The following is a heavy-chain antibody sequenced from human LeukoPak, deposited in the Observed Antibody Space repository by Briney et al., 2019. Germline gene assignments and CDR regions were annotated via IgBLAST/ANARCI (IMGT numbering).Heavy chain of an antibody. Sequence: SETLSLTCTVSGGSISSSSYYWGWIRQPPGKGLEWIGSIYYSGSTYYSPSLKSRVTISVDTSKNQFSLKLSSVTAADTAVYYCASRRGEYYYYYYMDVWGIGTTVTVSS. D-gene: IGHD3-3*01. J-gene: IGHJ6*03. CDR2: IYYSGST. CDR1: GGSISSSSYY. CDR3: ASRRGEYYYYYYMDV. V-gene: IGHV4-39*01.